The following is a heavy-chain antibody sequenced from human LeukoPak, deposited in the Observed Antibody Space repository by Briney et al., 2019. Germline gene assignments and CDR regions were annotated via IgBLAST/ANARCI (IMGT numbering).Heavy chain of an antibody. D-gene: IGHD3-10*01. V-gene: IGHV1-24*01. CDR2: FDPEDGET. J-gene: IGHJ4*02. CDR1: GYTLTELS. Sequence: ASVKVSCKVSGYTLTELSMHWVRQAPGKGLEWMGGFDPEDGETIYAQKFQGRVTMTEDTSTDTAYMELSSLRSDDTAVYYCARAITMVRGVTPPYFDYWGQGTLVTVSS. CDR3: ARAITMVRGVTPPYFDY.